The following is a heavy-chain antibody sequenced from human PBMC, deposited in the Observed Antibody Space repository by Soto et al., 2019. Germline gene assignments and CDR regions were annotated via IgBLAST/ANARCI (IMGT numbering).Heavy chain of an antibody. CDR2: AIYRSKWSN. CDR1: ADSFFSVEVA. CDR3: ARGKYSGFDV. J-gene: IGHJ3*01. D-gene: IGHD2-15*01. V-gene: IGHV6-1*01. Sequence: TFSRNCGYFADSFFSVEVAWNWIRQSPSRGLERLGRAIYRSKWSNDYAASVKGRITVKPDTSKNQFSLHLNSVTPEDTAFYYCARGKYSGFDVWGQGTMVTVSS.